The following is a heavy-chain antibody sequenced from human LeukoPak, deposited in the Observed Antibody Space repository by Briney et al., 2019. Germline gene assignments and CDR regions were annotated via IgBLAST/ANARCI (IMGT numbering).Heavy chain of an antibody. CDR3: ARGGQRWRRVRSWYFDL. CDR2: VSSNGGST. V-gene: IGHV3-64*01. CDR1: AFTFTSYA. D-gene: IGHD5-24*01. J-gene: IGHJ2*01. Sequence: GRSLRLSCAASAFTFTSYAMDWVRQHPGKGLQYVSAVSSNGGSTYYANSVKGRFTISRDDSKNTLYLQMGSLRAEDMAVYYCARGGQRWRRVRSWYFDLWGRGTLVTVSS.